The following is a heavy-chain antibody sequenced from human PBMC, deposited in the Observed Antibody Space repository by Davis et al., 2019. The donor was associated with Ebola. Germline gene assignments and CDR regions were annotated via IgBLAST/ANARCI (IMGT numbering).Heavy chain of an antibody. Sequence: ASVKVSCKASGYAFIGDHINWVRQATGQGLEWRGWMNPNSGNTGYAQKFQGRVTMTRNTSISTAYMELSSLRSDDTAEYYCARGRNGGWDFDYWGQGTRVTVSS. D-gene: IGHD6-19*01. CDR1: GYAFIGDH. J-gene: IGHJ4*02. V-gene: IGHV1-8*01. CDR2: MNPNSGNT. CDR3: ARGRNGGWDFDY.